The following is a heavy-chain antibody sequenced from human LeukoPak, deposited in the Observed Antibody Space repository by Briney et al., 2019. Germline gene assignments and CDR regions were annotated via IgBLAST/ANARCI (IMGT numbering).Heavy chain of an antibody. CDR3: TRTAAGAFDY. CDR2: IRSKANSYAT. J-gene: IGHJ4*02. CDR1: GFTFSGSA. Sequence: QPGGSLRLSCAASGFTFSGSAMHWVRQASGKGLGWVGRIRSKANSYATAYAASVKGRFTISRDDSKNTAYLQMNSLKTEDTAVYYCTRTAAGAFDYWGQGTLVTVSS. D-gene: IGHD6-13*01. V-gene: IGHV3-73*01.